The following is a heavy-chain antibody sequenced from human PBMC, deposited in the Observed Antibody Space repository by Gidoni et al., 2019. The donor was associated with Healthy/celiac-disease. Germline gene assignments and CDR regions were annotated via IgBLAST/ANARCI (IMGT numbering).Heavy chain of an antibody. CDR1: GFPFRSYA. CDR3: AKDLDDSSGYYPIDY. Sequence: EVQLLESGGGLVQPGGSLRLSCAASGFPFRSYAMSWVRQAPVKGLEWVSAIICSCGSTYYADSVKCRFTISRDNSKNTLYLQMNSLRAEDTAVYYCAKDLDDSSGYYPIDYWGQGTLVTVSS. V-gene: IGHV3-23*01. D-gene: IGHD3-22*01. J-gene: IGHJ4*02. CDR2: IICSCGST.